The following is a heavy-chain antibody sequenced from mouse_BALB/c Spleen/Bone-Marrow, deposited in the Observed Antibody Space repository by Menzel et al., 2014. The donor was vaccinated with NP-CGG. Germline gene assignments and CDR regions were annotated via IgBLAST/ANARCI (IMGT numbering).Heavy chain of an antibody. Sequence: EVKLVESGGGLVQPGGSLILSCTTSGFTFIDHYMSWVRQPPGKALEWLAFIRNKAYGYTTEYSASVKGRLTISRDSSQSILYLQMNTLRAEDSATYYCARFPMDYWGQGTSVTVSS. CDR3: ARFPMDY. J-gene: IGHJ4*01. V-gene: IGHV7-3*02. CDR2: IRNKAYGYTT. CDR1: GFTFIDHY.